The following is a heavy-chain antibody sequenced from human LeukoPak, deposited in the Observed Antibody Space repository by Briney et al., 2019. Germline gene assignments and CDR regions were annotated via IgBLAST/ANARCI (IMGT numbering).Heavy chain of an antibody. D-gene: IGHD6-19*01. V-gene: IGHV3-7*01. J-gene: IGHJ4*02. Sequence: GGSLRLSCAASGFTYSSHWMSWVRQAPGKGVEWVGNIKEDGSERYYAGSVKGRFTISRDNAKNSLYLQMNSLRVEDTAVNYCARDGGWGWDYWGQGTLVTVSS. CDR1: GFTYSSHW. CDR3: ARDGGWGWDY. CDR2: IKEDGSER.